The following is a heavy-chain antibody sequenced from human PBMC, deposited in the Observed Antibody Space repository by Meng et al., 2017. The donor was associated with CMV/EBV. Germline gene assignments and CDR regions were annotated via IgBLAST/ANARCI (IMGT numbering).Heavy chain of an antibody. CDR3: ASSNEGGNPGFRAEYFQH. CDR2: INPSGGST. V-gene: IGHV1-46*01. J-gene: IGHJ1*01. Sequence: ASVKVSCKASGYTFTSYYMHWVRQAPGQGLEWMGIINPSGGSTSYAQKFQGRVTMTRDTSTSTAYMELSSLRSEDTAVYYCASSNEGGNPGFRAEYFQHWGQGTLVTVSS. D-gene: IGHD4-23*01. CDR1: GYTFTSYY.